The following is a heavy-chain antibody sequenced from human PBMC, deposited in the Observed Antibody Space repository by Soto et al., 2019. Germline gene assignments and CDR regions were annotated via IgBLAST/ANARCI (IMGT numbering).Heavy chain of an antibody. CDR2: IYPGDSET. V-gene: IGHV5-51*01. CDR3: ARRSYCDGDCTRRPYDYYGMDV. D-gene: IGHD2-21*02. J-gene: IGHJ6*02. CDR1: GYSFTSYH. Sequence: EVQLVQSGAEAKKPGESLKISCKGSGYSFTSYHIVWVRQMPGKGLEWMGIIYPGDSETRYSPSLQGQVTMSADKSTSTAYLRGSSLKASDTAMYYCARRSYCDGDCTRRPYDYYGMDVWGQGTTVTVSS.